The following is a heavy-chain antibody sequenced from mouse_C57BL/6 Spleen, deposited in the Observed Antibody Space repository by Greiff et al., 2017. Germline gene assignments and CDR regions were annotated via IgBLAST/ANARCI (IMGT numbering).Heavy chain of an antibody. CDR2: IDPENGDT. CDR3: TGTAQASSFAY. V-gene: IGHV14-4*01. Sequence: EVQLQQSGAELVRPGASVKLSCTASGFNIKDDYMHWVKPRPEQGLEWIGWIDPENGDTKYASKFQGKATITADTSSNTAYLQLSSLTSEDTAVYYCTGTAQASSFAYWGQGALVTVSA. D-gene: IGHD3-2*02. CDR1: GFNIKDDY. J-gene: IGHJ3*01.